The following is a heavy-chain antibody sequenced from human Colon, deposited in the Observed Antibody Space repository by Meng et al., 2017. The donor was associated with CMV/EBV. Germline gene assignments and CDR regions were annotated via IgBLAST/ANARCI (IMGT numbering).Heavy chain of an antibody. D-gene: IGHD3-22*01. CDR1: GYTFTSYD. V-gene: IGHV1-8*03. CDR3: ARVRTYYYDSSPGADYGMDV. CDR2: MNHNSGNT. J-gene: IGHJ6*02. Sequence: ASVNVSCKASGYTFTSYDINWVRQATGQGLEWMGWMNHNSGNTGYAQKFQGRVTITRNTSISTAYMELSSLRAEDTAVYYCARVRTYYYDSSPGADYGMDVWGQGTTVTVSS.